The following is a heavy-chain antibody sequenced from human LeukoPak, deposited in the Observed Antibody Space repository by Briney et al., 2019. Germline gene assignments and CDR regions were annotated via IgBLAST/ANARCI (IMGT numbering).Heavy chain of an antibody. Sequence: GGSLRLSCVVSGFTFNRCWMNWVRQAPGKGLEWVAHINPDGRDTYYVDPVKGRFTISRDNAQNSMYLQMNSLRVEDTAVYYCTSWGDTTAEYFQRWGQGTLVTVSS. D-gene: IGHD2-21*02. V-gene: IGHV3-7*01. CDR3: TSWGDTTAEYFQR. J-gene: IGHJ1*01. CDR1: GFTFNRCW. CDR2: INPDGRDT.